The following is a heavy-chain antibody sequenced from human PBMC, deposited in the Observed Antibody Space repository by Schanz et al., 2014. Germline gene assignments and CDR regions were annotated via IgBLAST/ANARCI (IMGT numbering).Heavy chain of an antibody. D-gene: IGHD3-10*01. J-gene: IGHJ6*02. CDR1: GGTFSSYT. CDR2: IMPLRGIG. CDR3: TRLRRADPNGFDV. V-gene: IGHV1-69*02. Sequence: QLQLVQSGAEVKKPGSSVKVSCKLSGGTFSSYTISWMRQAPGQGLEWMGRIMPLRGIGNNAWKFQDRLTITADKSMNITYMELSSLGTEDTAVYYCTRLRRADPNGFDVWGQGTTVTVSS.